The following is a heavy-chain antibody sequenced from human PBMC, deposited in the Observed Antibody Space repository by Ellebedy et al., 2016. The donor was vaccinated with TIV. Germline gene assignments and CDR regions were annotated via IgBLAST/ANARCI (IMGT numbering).Heavy chain of an antibody. V-gene: IGHV3-30*02. CDR2: IRYDSSNE. J-gene: IGHJ4*02. CDR3: ATGPSAISRY. CDR1: GYPFSSVG. D-gene: IGHD3-3*02. Sequence: PGGSLRLSCVASGYPFSSVGIHWVRQAPGKGLEWVAFIRYDSSNEYYADSVKGRFTISRDNSKNTLFLQMNSLRGEDTAVYFCATGPSAISRYWGQGALVTVSS.